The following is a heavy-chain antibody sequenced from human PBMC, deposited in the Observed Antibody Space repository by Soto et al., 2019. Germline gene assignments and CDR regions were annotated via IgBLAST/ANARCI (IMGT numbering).Heavy chain of an antibody. J-gene: IGHJ2*01. CDR2: TYYRSKWYY. CDR3: ARDGSGFHWYFDV. CDR1: GDSVSSVTAT. V-gene: IGHV6-1*01. Sequence: QVQLQQSGPGLVKPSQTLSLMCDISGDSVSSVTATWSWIRQSPSRGLEWLGRTYYRSKWYYDYAVSVKSRTVITPDTSKNQLTLDLNSVTPEDTAVYFCARDGSGFHWYFDVWGRGTLVTVSS. D-gene: IGHD6-19*01.